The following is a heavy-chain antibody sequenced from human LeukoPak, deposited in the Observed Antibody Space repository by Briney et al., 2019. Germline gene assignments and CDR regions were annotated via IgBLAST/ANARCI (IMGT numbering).Heavy chain of an antibody. CDR2: IYYSGST. Sequence: SETLSLTCTVSGGSISSGDYYWSWIRQPPGKGLEWIGYIYYSGSTYYNPSLKSRVTISVDTSKNQFSLKLSSVTAADTAVYYCARDFVSGWRGALDYWGQGTLVTVSS. V-gene: IGHV4-30-4*08. J-gene: IGHJ4*02. D-gene: IGHD3-9*01. CDR3: ARDFVSGWRGALDY. CDR1: GGSISSGDYY.